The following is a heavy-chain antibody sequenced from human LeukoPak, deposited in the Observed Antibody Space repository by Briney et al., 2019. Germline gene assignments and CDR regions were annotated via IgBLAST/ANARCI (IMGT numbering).Heavy chain of an antibody. D-gene: IGHD3-22*01. CDR3: ARTDSSSDY. CDR2: IYPYDSDT. V-gene: IGHV5-51*01. Sequence: GESLKISCKGYGYSFTSYWIGWVRQMPGKGLEWMGIIYPYDSDTRYSPSFQGQVTISADKSINTAFLQWSSLKASDSAMYYCARTDSSSDYWGQGTLVTVSS. J-gene: IGHJ4*02. CDR1: GYSFTSYW.